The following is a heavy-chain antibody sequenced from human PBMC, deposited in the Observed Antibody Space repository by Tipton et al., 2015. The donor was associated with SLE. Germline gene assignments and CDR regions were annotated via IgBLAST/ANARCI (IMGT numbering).Heavy chain of an antibody. CDR3: ARGGPDYGDYVNFDY. CDR2: ISAFNGKT. CDR1: GYSFTSFG. V-gene: IGHV1-18*01. J-gene: IGHJ4*02. Sequence: SGAEVKKPGASVQVSCKASGYSFTSFGISWVRQAPGQGLEWMAWISAFNGKTNYAHNLPGRVTMTTDTSTSTAYMELRSLRSDDPAVFYCARGGPDYGDYVNFDYWGQGALVTVSS. D-gene: IGHD4-17*01.